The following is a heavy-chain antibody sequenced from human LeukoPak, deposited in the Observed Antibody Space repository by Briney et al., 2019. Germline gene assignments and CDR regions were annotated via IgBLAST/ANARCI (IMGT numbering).Heavy chain of an antibody. Sequence: EASVKVSCKASGYTFTGYYMHWVRQAPGQGLEWMGRINSNSGGTNYAQKFQGRVTMTRDTSISTAYMELSRLRSDDTAVYYCARVGCSGGSCYRSIFDYWGQGTLVTVSS. J-gene: IGHJ4*02. CDR2: INSNSGGT. CDR1: GYTFTGYY. V-gene: IGHV1-2*06. D-gene: IGHD2-15*01. CDR3: ARVGCSGGSCYRSIFDY.